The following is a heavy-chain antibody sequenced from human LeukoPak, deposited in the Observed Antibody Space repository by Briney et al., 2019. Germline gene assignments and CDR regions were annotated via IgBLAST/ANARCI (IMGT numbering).Heavy chain of an antibody. J-gene: IGHJ4*02. V-gene: IGHV4-34*01. CDR1: GGSFSGYY. CDR3: ARGRGGDGYNYVFDY. D-gene: IGHD5-24*01. CDR2: INHSGST. Sequence: SETLSLTCAVYGGSFSGYYWSWIRQPPGKWLEWIGEINHSGSTNYNPSLKSRVTISVDTSKNQFSLKLSSVTAADTAVYYCARGRGGDGYNYVFDYWGQGTLVTVSS.